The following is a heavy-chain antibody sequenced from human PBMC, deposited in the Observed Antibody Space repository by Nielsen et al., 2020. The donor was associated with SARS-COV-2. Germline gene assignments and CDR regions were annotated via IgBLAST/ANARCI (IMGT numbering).Heavy chain of an antibody. V-gene: IGHV3-30*18. D-gene: IGHD2-15*01. CDR1: GFTFSSYG. CDR2: IPYDGSNK. J-gene: IGHJ3*02. CDR3: ANDIVVVVAATPGGEAFDI. Sequence: GESLKISCAASGFTFSSYGMHWVRQAPGKGLEWVAVIPYDGSNKYYADSVKGRFTISRDNSKNTLYLQMNSLRAEDTAVYYCANDIVVVVAATPGGEAFDIWGQGTMVTVSS.